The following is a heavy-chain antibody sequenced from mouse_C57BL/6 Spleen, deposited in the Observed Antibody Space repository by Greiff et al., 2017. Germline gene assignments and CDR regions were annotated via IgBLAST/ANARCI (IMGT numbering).Heavy chain of an antibody. D-gene: IGHD1-1*02. J-gene: IGHJ2*01. V-gene: IGHV1-26*01. CDR2: INPNNGGT. CDR1: GFTFTDYY. Sequence: VQLLQSGPELVKPGASVKISCKASGFTFTDYYMNWVKQSHGKSLEWIGDINPNNGGTSYNQKFKGKATLTVDKSSSTAYMELRSLTSEAYAVYYCARYEGYGNYFDYWGQGTTLTVSS. CDR3: ARYEGYGNYFDY.